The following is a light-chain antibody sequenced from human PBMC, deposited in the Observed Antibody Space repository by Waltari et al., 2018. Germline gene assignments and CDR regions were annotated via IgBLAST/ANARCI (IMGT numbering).Light chain of an antibody. CDR1: QSLLNIDGKTY. V-gene: IGKV2D-29*01. J-gene: IGKJ1*01. CDR3: MQSTQLPLA. CDR2: EVS. Sequence: EIVMTQTPLSLSVTPGQPASISCRSSQSLLNIDGKTYLYWYVQKPGQPPQLLIHEVSNRFSGVPDRLSGSGSGTDFTPKISRVEAEDVGVYYCMQSTQLPLAFGQGTKVEIK.